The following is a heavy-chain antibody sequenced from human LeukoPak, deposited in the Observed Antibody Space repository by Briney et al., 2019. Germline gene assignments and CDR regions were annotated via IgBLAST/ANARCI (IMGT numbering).Heavy chain of an antibody. J-gene: IGHJ4*02. Sequence: PGRSLRLSCAASGFTFSSYGMHWVRQAPGKGLEWVAVISYDGSNKYYADSVKGRFTISRDNSKNTLYLQMNSLRAEDTAVYYCAKSSIAAQQLLHYWGQGTLVTVSS. V-gene: IGHV3-30*18. CDR3: AKSSIAAQQLLHY. CDR2: ISYDGSNK. D-gene: IGHD6-6*01. CDR1: GFTFSSYG.